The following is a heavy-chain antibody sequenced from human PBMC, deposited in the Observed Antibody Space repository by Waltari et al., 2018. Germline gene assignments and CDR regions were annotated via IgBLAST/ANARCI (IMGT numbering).Heavy chain of an antibody. Sequence: EVQLVESGGGLVQPGGSMRFSCADSGITFSSYSMTWVSQAPGKGLELFSYIISSISTIYYAHSVKGRFTISRDNAKNSLYLQMNSLRAEDTAVYYCAREIGIGAFDIWGQGTMVTVSS. D-gene: IGHD1-26*01. V-gene: IGHV3-48*04. CDR1: GITFSSYS. CDR3: AREIGIGAFDI. J-gene: IGHJ3*02. CDR2: IISSISTI.